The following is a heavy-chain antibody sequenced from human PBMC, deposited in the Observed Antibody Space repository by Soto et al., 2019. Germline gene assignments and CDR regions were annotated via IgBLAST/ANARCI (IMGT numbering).Heavy chain of an antibody. J-gene: IGHJ6*02. CDR1: GYTFTSYA. D-gene: IGHD6-6*01. CDR3: ASGSSSSLHYYYYDGMDV. V-gene: IGHV1-3*01. CDR2: INAGNGNT. Sequence: ASVKVSCKASGYTFTSYAMHWVRQAPGQRLEWMGWINAGNGNTKYSQKFQGRVTITRDTSASTAYMELSSLRSEDTAVYYCASGSSSSLHYYYYDGMDVWGQGTTVTVSS.